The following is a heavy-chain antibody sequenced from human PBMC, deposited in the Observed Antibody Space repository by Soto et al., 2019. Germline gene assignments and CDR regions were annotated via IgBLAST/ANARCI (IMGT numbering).Heavy chain of an antibody. Sequence: QVQLVESGGGVVQPGRSLRLSCAASGFTFSSYGMHWVRQAPGKGLEWVAVIWDDGSNKYYADSVKGRFTISRDNSKNTLYLQMNSLRAEDTAVYYCARIMCGGDCYDFDYWGQGTRVTVSS. CDR1: GFTFSSYG. CDR2: IWDDGSNK. D-gene: IGHD2-21*02. CDR3: ARIMCGGDCYDFDY. V-gene: IGHV3-33*01. J-gene: IGHJ4*02.